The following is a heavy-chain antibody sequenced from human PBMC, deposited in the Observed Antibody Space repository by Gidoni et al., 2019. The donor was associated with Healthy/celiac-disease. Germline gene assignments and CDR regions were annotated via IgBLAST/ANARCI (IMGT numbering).Heavy chain of an antibody. D-gene: IGHD4-17*01. CDR1: GFTFSSYA. Sequence: QVQLVESGGGVVQPGRSLRLSCAASGFTFSSYAMHWVRQAPGKGLEWVAVISYDGSNKYYADSVKGRFTISRDNSKNTLYRQMNSLRAEDTAVYYCARVEDYGDYGYYYYGMDVWGQGTTVTVSS. V-gene: IGHV3-30-3*01. CDR2: ISYDGSNK. CDR3: ARVEDYGDYGYYYYGMDV. J-gene: IGHJ6*02.